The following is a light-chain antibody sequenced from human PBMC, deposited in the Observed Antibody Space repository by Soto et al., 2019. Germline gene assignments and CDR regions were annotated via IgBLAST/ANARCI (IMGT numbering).Light chain of an antibody. CDR1: QSISSW. V-gene: IGKV1-5*03. CDR2: KAS. Sequence: DIPMTQSPSTLSASVGDRVTITCRASQSISSWLAWYQQKPGKAPKLLIYKASNLVSGVPSRFSGSGSGTEFTLTISSLQPDDFATYYCQQYNSYSRTFGQGTKVEIK. CDR3: QQYNSYSRT. J-gene: IGKJ1*01.